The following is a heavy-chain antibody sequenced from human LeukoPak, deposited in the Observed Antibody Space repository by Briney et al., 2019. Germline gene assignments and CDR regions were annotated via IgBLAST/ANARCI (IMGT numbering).Heavy chain of an antibody. V-gene: IGHV3-21*04. J-gene: IGHJ6*02. Sequence: GGSLRLSCAASGFTFSSYSMNWVRQAPGKGLEWVSSISSSSSYIYYADSVKGRFTISRDNSKNTLYLQMNSLRAEDTAVYYCAREISPYGMDVWGQGTTVTVSS. CDR2: ISSSSSYI. CDR1: GFTFSSYS. CDR3: AREISPYGMDV.